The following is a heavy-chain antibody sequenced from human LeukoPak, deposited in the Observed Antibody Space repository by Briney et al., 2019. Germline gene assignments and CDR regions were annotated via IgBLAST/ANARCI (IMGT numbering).Heavy chain of an antibody. D-gene: IGHD3-3*01. CDR2: IKQDGSEK. J-gene: IGHJ4*02. CDR1: GFSFNNYW. CDR3: ARDYDFWSGYLDY. V-gene: IGHV3-7*05. Sequence: GGSLRLSCAVSGFSFNNYWMSWVRQAPGKGLEWVSNIKQDGSEKYYVDSVKGRFSISRDNAKNSLYLQMNSLRAEDTAVYYCARDYDFWSGYLDYWGQGTLVTVSS.